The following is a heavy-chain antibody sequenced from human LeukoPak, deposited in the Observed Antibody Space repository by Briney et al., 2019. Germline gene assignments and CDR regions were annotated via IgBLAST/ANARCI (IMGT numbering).Heavy chain of an antibody. CDR3: ARGEYSSSWQIDY. J-gene: IGHJ4*02. D-gene: IGHD6-13*01. V-gene: IGHV3-13*04. Sequence: GGSLRLSCAASGFTFSSYDMHWVRQATGKGLEWVSAIGTAGGTYYPGSVKGRFTISRENAKNSLYLQMNSLRAGDTAVYYCARGEYSSSWQIDYWGQGTLVTVSS. CDR1: GFTFSSYD. CDR2: IGTAGGT.